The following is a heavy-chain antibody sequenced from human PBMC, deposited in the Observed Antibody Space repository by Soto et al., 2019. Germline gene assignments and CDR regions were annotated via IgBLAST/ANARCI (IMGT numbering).Heavy chain of an antibody. CDR1: GDSISSYY. J-gene: IGHJ4*02. Sequence: SETLSLTCTVSGDSISSYYWSWIRQPPGKGLEWIGYIYYSGGLNYNPSLKSRVTISLDTSKKQVSLKLSSVTAADTAVYYCARGMDFYDSSGLGYWGQGAMVTVS. CDR3: ARGMDFYDSSGLGY. CDR2: IYYSGGL. V-gene: IGHV4-59*01. D-gene: IGHD3-22*01.